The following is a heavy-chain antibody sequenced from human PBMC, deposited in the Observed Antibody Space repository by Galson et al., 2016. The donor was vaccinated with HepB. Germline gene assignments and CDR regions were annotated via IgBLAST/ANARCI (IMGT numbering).Heavy chain of an antibody. J-gene: IGHJ2*01. V-gene: IGHV3-21*01. Sequence: SLRLSCAASGFTFSSYSLKWVRQAPGKGLEWVSSISSSSSYIYYTESVKGRFTISRDNDKNSLYVQMNSLRDEDTAVYYCARVLRGDYDVWSGPLDLWVRGTLVTVSS. CDR1: GFTFSSYS. CDR3: ARVLRGDYDVWSGPLDL. D-gene: IGHD3-3*01. CDR2: ISSSSSYI.